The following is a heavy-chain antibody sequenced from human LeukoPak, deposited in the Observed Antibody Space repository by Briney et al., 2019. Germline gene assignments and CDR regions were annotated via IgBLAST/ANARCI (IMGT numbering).Heavy chain of an antibody. J-gene: IGHJ5*02. CDR3: ARNSSLTTLKGGWFDP. CDR2: INHSGYA. CDR1: GYSINSGYS. V-gene: IGHV4-38-2*01. D-gene: IGHD4-11*01. Sequence: SETLSLTCAVAGYSINSGYSWTWLRQRPGKGLEWIGNINHSGYAYYNPSLKSRVTISLDASKNQFSLRLSSVTAADTAVYYCARNSSLTTLKGGWFDPWGQGTLVTVSS.